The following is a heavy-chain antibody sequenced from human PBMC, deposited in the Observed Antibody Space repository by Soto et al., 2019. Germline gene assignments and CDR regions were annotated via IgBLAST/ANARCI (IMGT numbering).Heavy chain of an antibody. Sequence: SETLSLTCAVYGGSFSNYYWSWIRQPPGKGLEWIGEINHSGSTNYNPSLKSRVTVSVDTSKNQFSLKLNSVTAADTAVYYCARGRITGTATMGYWGQGTLDTVSS. J-gene: IGHJ4*02. CDR1: GGSFSNYY. D-gene: IGHD1-7*01. CDR2: INHSGST. CDR3: ARGRITGTATMGY. V-gene: IGHV4-34*01.